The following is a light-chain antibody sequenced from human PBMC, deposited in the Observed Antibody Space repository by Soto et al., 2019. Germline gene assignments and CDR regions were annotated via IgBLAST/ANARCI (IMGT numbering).Light chain of an antibody. CDR1: QSVSSN. Sequence: EIVMTQSPATLSVSTGERATLSCRASQSVSSNLAWYQQKPGQAHRLLIYGASTRATGIPARFSGSGSGTEFTLTISSLQSEDFAVYYCQQYNNWPPWTFGQGTKVEIK. V-gene: IGKV3-15*01. CDR2: GAS. CDR3: QQYNNWPPWT. J-gene: IGKJ1*01.